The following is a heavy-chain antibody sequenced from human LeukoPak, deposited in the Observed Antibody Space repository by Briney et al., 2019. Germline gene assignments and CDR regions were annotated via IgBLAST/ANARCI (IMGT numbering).Heavy chain of an antibody. Sequence: PGGSLRLSCEASGFTVSTNYTSWVRQAPGKGLEWVSVIYSGGNTYYADSVKGRFTIFRDNSKNTVYLQMNSLRAEDTAVYYCARVPTTVTITFDIWGQGTMVTVSS. D-gene: IGHD4-17*01. CDR1: GFTVSTNY. J-gene: IGHJ3*02. CDR3: ARVPTTVTITFDI. CDR2: IYSGGNT. V-gene: IGHV3-66*01.